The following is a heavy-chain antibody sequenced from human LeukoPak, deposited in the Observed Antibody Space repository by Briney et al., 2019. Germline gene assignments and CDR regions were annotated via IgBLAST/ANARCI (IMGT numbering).Heavy chain of an antibody. CDR3: ARHNPPPTGFCSGTSCFMSGSQYFYMDV. CDR1: GGSICGYF. V-gene: IGHV4-4*09. D-gene: IGHD2-2*01. J-gene: IGHJ6*03. Sequence: KPSETLSLTCTVSGGSICGYFWSWIRQPPGKGPEWIGYIYSTGTTNYSPSLSSRVTTSVDTSKNQLSLNLRFVTATDTAVYHCARHNPPPTGFCSGTSCFMSGSQYFYMDVWGKGTSVTVS. CDR2: IYSTGTT.